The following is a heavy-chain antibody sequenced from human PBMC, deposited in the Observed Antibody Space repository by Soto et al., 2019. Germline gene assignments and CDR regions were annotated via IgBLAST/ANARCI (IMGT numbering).Heavy chain of an antibody. D-gene: IGHD4-17*01. V-gene: IGHV3-23*01. J-gene: IGHJ6*02. CDR2: ISGSGGST. CDR1: GFTFSSYA. CDR3: AKGPGERRYYYYYGMDV. Sequence: EVQLLESGGGLVQPGGSLRLSCAASGFTFSSYAMSWVRQAPGKGLEWVSAISGSGGSTYYADSVKGRFTISRDNSKNTLYLQMSSLRAEDTAVYYCAKGPGERRYYYYYGMDVWGQGTTVTVSS.